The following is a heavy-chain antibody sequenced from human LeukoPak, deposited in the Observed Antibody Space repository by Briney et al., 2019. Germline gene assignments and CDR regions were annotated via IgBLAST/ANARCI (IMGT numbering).Heavy chain of an antibody. D-gene: IGHD3-22*01. Sequence: ASVKVSCKASGYTFTSYYMHWVRQAPGQGLEWMGIINPSGGSTSYAQKFQGRVTMTRDMSTSTVYMELSSLRSEDTAVYYCARAMAMPNYYDSSGYLWYWGRGTLVTVSS. V-gene: IGHV1-46*01. CDR1: GYTFTSYY. CDR3: ARAMAMPNYYDSSGYLWY. J-gene: IGHJ4*02. CDR2: INPSGGST.